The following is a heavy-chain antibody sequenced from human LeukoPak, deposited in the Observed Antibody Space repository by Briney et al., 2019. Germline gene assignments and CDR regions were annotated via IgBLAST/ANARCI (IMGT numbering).Heavy chain of an antibody. D-gene: IGHD2-15*01. CDR2: IKQDGGEK. Sequence: GGSLRLSCEASGFIFNNFAMTWVRQAPGKGLEWVANIKQDGGEKYYVDSVKGRFTISRDNAKNSLYLQMNSLRAEDTAVYYCARDSGDYPDYWGRGTLVTVSS. J-gene: IGHJ4*02. V-gene: IGHV3-7*01. CDR1: GFIFNNFA. CDR3: ARDSGDYPDY.